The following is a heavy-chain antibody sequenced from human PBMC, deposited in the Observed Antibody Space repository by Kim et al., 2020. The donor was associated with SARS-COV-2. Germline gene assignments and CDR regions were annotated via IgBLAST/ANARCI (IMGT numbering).Heavy chain of an antibody. V-gene: IGHV3-33*01. D-gene: IGHD3-10*01. CDR3: ARDRKWFGELSGAFDI. CDR1: GFTFSSYG. Sequence: GGSLRLSCAASGFTFSSYGMHWVRQAPGKGLEWVAVIWYDGSNKYYADSVKGRFTISRDNSKNTLYLQMNSLRAEDTAVYYCARDRKWFGELSGAFDIWGQGTMVTVSS. J-gene: IGHJ3*02. CDR2: IWYDGSNK.